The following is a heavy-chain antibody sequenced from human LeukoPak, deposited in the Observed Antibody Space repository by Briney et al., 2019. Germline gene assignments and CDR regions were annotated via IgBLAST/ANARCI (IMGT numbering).Heavy chain of an antibody. CDR2: MMDGVVRP. CDR1: GFTLSNYG. D-gene: IGHD3-22*01. Sequence: GGSLRLSCAVPGFTLSNYGLSWAGQAPGKGLKWSAGMMDGVVRPNYADSVKGRFTISRDNPKNTLYLQMNSLRAEDTAVYFCAKRGVVIRVILVGFHKEAYYFDSWGQGALVTVSS. V-gene: IGHV3-23*01. CDR3: AKRGVVIRVILVGFHKEAYYFDS. J-gene: IGHJ4*02.